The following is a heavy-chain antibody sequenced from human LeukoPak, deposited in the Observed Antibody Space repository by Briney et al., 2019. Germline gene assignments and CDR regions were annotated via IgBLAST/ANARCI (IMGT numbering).Heavy chain of an antibody. Sequence: GGSLRLSCAAPGFTFSNYWLSWVRQFPGKALEWVANMRPDGGESYYVDSVKGRFTISRDNSKNTLYLQMNSLRAEDTAVYYCARAQPSIVAAGSPPNWFDPWGQGTLATVSS. CDR1: GFTFSNYW. J-gene: IGHJ5*02. CDR3: ARAQPSIVAAGSPPNWFDP. D-gene: IGHD6-13*01. CDR2: MRPDGGES. V-gene: IGHV3-7*01.